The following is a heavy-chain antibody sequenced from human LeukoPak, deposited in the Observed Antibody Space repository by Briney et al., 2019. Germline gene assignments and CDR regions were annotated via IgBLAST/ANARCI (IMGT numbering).Heavy chain of an antibody. CDR1: GGSITGYY. CDR3: ARFGRGSTSQNWFDP. Sequence: PSETLSLTCTVSGGSITGYYWSWIRQPPGKGPEWIAYVYFTGRTLYNPSLESRVTISVDTSKNQFSLKLSSVTAADTAVYYCARFGRGSTSQNWFDPWGQGTLVTVSS. V-gene: IGHV4-59*01. J-gene: IGHJ5*02. CDR2: VYFTGRT. D-gene: IGHD2-2*01.